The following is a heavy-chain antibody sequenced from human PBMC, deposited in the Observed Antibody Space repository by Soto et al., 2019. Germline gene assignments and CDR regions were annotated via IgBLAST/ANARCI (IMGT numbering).Heavy chain of an antibody. Sequence: GGSLRLSCAASGFTFSSYSMNWVRQAPGKGLEWVSYISSSSSTIYYADSVKGRFTISRDNAKNSLYLQINSLRDEDTAVYYCARSSGERKSHRYYFDYWGQGTLVTVSS. CDR1: GFTFSSYS. V-gene: IGHV3-48*02. J-gene: IGHJ4*02. CDR2: ISSSSSTI. D-gene: IGHD3-10*01. CDR3: ARSSGERKSHRYYFDY.